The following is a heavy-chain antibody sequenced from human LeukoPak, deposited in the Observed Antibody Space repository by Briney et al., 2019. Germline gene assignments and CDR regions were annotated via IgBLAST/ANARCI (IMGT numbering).Heavy chain of an antibody. CDR1: GYTFTNHD. Sequence: SVKVSCKASGYTFTNHDFNWMRQATGQGLEWMGGIIPIFGTANYAQKFQGRVTITADESTSTAYMELSSLRSEDTAVYYCARGGIAVAGTPYNYWGQGTLVTVSS. J-gene: IGHJ4*02. CDR2: IIPIFGTA. CDR3: ARGGIAVAGTPYNY. D-gene: IGHD6-19*01. V-gene: IGHV1-69*13.